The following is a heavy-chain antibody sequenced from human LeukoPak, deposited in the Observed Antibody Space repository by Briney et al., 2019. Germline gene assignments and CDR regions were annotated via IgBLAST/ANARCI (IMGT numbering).Heavy chain of an antibody. CDR2: INPNSGGT. CDR3: ARERPYSSGWAFDY. V-gene: IGHV1-2*02. Sequence: ASVKVSCKASGYTFTGYYMHWVRQAPGQGLEWMGWINPNSGGTDYAQKFQGRVTMTRDTSISTAYMELSRLRSDGTAVYYCARERPYSSGWAFDYWGQGTLVTVSS. D-gene: IGHD6-19*01. J-gene: IGHJ4*02. CDR1: GYTFTGYY.